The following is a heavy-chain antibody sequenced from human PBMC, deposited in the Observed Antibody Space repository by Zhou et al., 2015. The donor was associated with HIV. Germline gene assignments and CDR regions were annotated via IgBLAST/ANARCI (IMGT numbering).Heavy chain of an antibody. D-gene: IGHD7-27*01. CDR3: TTDAETGGDFDY. Sequence: EVQLVESGGGLVQPGKSLRLSCAASGFIFRNYRMHWVRQSPGKGLVWAGRIKTKSDGGRTDYAAPVKGRFTISRDDSKNTVYLQMNSLKIEDTAVYFCTTDAETGGDFDYWGQGSLVTVSS. CDR1: GFIFRNYR. V-gene: IGHV3-15*01. CDR2: IKTKSDGGRT. J-gene: IGHJ4*02.